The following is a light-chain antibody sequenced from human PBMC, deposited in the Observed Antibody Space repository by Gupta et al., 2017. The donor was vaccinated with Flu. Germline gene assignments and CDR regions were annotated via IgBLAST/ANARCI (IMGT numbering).Light chain of an antibody. CDR2: PAS. Sequence: QMTPSPSSLSASVGDRVTITCRASQSISSYLNWYQQKPGKAPKLLIYPASSLQSGVPSRFSGSGSGTDFTLTISSLQPEDFATYYCQQSYSNSPTFGQGTKVEIK. CDR1: QSISSY. V-gene: IGKV1-39*01. J-gene: IGKJ1*01. CDR3: QQSYSNSPT.